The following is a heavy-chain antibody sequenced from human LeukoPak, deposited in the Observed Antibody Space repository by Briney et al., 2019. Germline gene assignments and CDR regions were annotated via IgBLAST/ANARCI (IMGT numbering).Heavy chain of an antibody. V-gene: IGHV3-7*01. D-gene: IGHD2-15*01. Sequence: GGSLRLSCAASGFTFRNYGMGWVRQAPGKGLEWGANTKPDGTAEYYADSVRGRFTTSRDNANNFLYLQMNSLRGEDTAVYYCARDGGLHTNFDYWGQGTLVTVSS. CDR3: ARDGGLHTNFDY. J-gene: IGHJ4*02. CDR1: GFTFRNYG. CDR2: TKPDGTAE.